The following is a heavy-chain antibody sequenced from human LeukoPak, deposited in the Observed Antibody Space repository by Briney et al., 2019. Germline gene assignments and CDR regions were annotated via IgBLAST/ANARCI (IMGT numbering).Heavy chain of an antibody. Sequence: ASVKVSCKASGYTFTSYYMHWVRQAPGQGLEWMGIINPSGGSTSYAQKFQGRVTMTRDMSTSTVYMELSSLRSEDTAVYYCARVHSDILTGYYLGYFDYWGQGTLVTVSS. V-gene: IGHV1-46*01. D-gene: IGHD3-9*01. CDR3: ARVHSDILTGYYLGYFDY. J-gene: IGHJ4*02. CDR2: INPSGGST. CDR1: GYTFTSYY.